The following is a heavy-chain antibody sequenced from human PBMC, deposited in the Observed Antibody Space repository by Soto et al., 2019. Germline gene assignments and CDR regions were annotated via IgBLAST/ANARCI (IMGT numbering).Heavy chain of an antibody. V-gene: IGHV3-11*01. J-gene: IGHJ5*02. CDR3: AREAVSYDYDNTAYYRGWLDP. CDR2: ISSTSFTI. D-gene: IGHD3-22*01. CDR1: GFTFSDFY. Sequence: PGGSLRLSCAASGFTFSDFYMSWIRQAPGKGLEYISYISSTSFTIYYADSVRGRFTISRDNAKNSLYLQMNGLRAEDTAVYYCAREAVSYDYDNTAYYRGWLDPWGHGTLVTVSS.